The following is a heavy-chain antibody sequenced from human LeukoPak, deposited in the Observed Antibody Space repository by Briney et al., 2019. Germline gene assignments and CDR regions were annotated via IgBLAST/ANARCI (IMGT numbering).Heavy chain of an antibody. CDR2: IYFSGNK. CDR1: GGSISGYY. Sequence: SETLSLTCFISGGSISGYYWGWMRQPPGKGLEWIGNIYFSGNKYYNPSLKSRVAISVDTSKSQVSLRLSSVTAADTAVYFCASPRSWSPDYFDYWGRGVLVTVSS. CDR3: ASPRSWSPDYFDY. J-gene: IGHJ4*02. D-gene: IGHD1-26*01. V-gene: IGHV4-59*12.